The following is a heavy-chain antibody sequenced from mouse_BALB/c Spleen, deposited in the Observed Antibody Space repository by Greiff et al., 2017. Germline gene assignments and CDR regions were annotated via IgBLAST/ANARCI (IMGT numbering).Heavy chain of an antibody. CDR3: ARDRHYGSSHYYAMDY. V-gene: IGHV5-9-4*01. CDR2: ISSGGSYT. Sequence: EVQVVESGGGLVKPGGSLKLSCAASGFTFSSYAMSWVRQSPEKRLEWVAEISSGGSYTYYPDTVTGRFTISRDNAKNTLYLEMSSLRSEDTAMYYCARDRHYGSSHYYAMDYWGQGTSVTVSS. D-gene: IGHD1-1*01. CDR1: GFTFSSYA. J-gene: IGHJ4*01.